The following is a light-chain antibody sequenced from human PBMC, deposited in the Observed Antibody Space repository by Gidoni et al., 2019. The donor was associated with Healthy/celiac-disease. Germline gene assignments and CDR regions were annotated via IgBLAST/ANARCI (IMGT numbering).Light chain of an antibody. V-gene: IGKV3-20*01. J-gene: IGKJ1*01. CDR3: QQYGSSPRT. Sequence: EIVLTHSPGTLSLSPGERATLPCRASQSVSSSYLAWYQQKPGQAPRLLIYGASSRATGIPERFSGSGSGTDFTLTISRLEPEDFAVYYCQQYGSSPRTFXQXTKVEIK. CDR2: GAS. CDR1: QSVSSSY.